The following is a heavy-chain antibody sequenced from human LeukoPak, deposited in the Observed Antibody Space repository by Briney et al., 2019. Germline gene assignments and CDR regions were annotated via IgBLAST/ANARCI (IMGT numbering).Heavy chain of an antibody. CDR2: ISIGGDTT. D-gene: IGHD4-17*01. J-gene: IGHJ4*02. CDR1: GFTFSSYG. Sequence: PGGSLRLSCAASGFTFSSYGMCWVRQAPGRGLEWVSSISIGGDTTYSDSVKGRFTISRDNSKNTLYLQLDSLRDEDTAIYYCAKEIRPNDCWGQGTLVTVSS. CDR3: AKEIRPNDC. V-gene: IGHV3-23*01.